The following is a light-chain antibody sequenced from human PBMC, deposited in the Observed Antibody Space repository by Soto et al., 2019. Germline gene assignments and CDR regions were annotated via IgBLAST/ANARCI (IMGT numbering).Light chain of an antibody. CDR2: DTS. Sequence: ENVLTQSPGTLSLSPGERVKLSCRSSQTISSSYLAWYQQKPGQAPRLLMYDTSTRATGIPPRFSGSGSGTEFTLTISSLQSDDFAVYYCQHYNNWPWTVGQGTKVDI. CDR3: QHYNNWPWT. V-gene: IGKV3-15*01. CDR1: QTISSS. J-gene: IGKJ1*01.